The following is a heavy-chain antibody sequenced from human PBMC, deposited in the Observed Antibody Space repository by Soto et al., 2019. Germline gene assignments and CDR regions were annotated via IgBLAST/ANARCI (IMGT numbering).Heavy chain of an antibody. Sequence: QVQLVQSGAEVKKPGSSVKVSCRASGGTFSTYGFSWVRQAPGQGLEWVGGIIPILGSPNYAQKFQGRVTITADESTSTADMELTSLRYEDTAIYFFALPLRKAGTSISFRRDYYYGLDVWGQGTTVTVSS. D-gene: IGHD1-7*01. V-gene: IGHV1-69*01. CDR2: IIPILGSP. CDR3: ALPLRKAGTSISFRRDYYYGLDV. J-gene: IGHJ6*02. CDR1: GGTFSTYG.